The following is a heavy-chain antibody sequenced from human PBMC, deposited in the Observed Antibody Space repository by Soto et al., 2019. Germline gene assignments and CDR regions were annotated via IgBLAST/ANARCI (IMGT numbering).Heavy chain of an antibody. J-gene: IGHJ4*02. V-gene: IGHV3-9*01. D-gene: IGHD3-9*01. CDR3: AKDTGYDILTGLDY. CDR2: ISWNSGSV. CDR1: GFTFDDYA. Sequence: EVQLVESGGGLVQPGRSLRLSCAASGFTFDDYAVHWVRQAPGKGLEWVSGISWNSGSVGYADSVKGRFTISRDNAKNSLYLQMNSLRAEDTALYYCAKDTGYDILTGLDYWGQGTLVTVSS.